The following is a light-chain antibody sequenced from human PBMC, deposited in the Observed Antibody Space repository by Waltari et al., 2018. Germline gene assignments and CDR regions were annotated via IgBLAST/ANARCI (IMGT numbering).Light chain of an antibody. Sequence: QSALTQPPSASGSPGQPVTISCTGSGSDVGAYNYVSWYQHHPGKAPKLMIYEVTKRPSGVPDRFSGPKYDNSASLTVSGLQPDDEAYYSCTSFAGGNTVIFGGGTKLTVL. V-gene: IGLV2-8*01. CDR2: EVT. CDR3: TSFAGGNTVI. J-gene: IGLJ2*01. CDR1: GSDVGAYNY.